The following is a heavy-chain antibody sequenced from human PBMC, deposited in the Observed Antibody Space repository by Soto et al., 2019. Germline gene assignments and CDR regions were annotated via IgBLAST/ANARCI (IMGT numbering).Heavy chain of an antibody. CDR3: GRGPSPRAPAGGTPYYYAMDV. J-gene: IGHJ6*02. CDR2: MNPINGAA. CDR1: GYDFTAYD. Sequence: ASVKVSWKASGYDFTAYDINWVRQASGHGLEWMGWMNPINGAAGSARRFQGRISMTRNTATGTAYLELTSLRSDDSAVYYCGRGPSPRAPAGGTPYYYAMDVWGQGTTVIVSS. D-gene: IGHD6-13*01. V-gene: IGHV1-8*02.